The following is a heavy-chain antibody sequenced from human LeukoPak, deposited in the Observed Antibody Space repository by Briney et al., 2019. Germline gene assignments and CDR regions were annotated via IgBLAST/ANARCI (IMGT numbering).Heavy chain of an antibody. V-gene: IGHV3-15*01. Sequence: GGSLRLSCAASGFTFRDAWMTWVRQAPGKGLEWVGRIRSKTDGGTTDYAVSVQGRFTISRDDSKNTLYLQMSSLKTEDTAVYYCASGGVVVPAANYYMDVWGKGTTVTVSS. J-gene: IGHJ6*03. CDR2: IRSKTDGGTT. CDR3: ASGGVVVPAANYYMDV. CDR1: GFTFRDAW. D-gene: IGHD2-2*01.